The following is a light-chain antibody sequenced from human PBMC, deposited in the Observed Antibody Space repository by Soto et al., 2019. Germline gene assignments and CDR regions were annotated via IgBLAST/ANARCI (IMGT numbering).Light chain of an antibody. Sequence: EIVMTQSPATLPVSPGERATLSCRASQSVSSRLAWYQQEPGQAPRLLIYGASTRATGIPARFSGSGSGTEFTLTISSLQSEDFAFYYCQQYYNWPPLTFGGGTKVEIK. CDR1: QSVSSR. V-gene: IGKV3-15*01. CDR2: GAS. J-gene: IGKJ4*01. CDR3: QQYYNWPPLT.